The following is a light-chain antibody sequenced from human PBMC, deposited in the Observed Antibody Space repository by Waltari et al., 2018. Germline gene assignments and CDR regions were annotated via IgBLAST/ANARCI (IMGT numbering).Light chain of an antibody. V-gene: IGLV2-14*01. CDR3: SSFTNSNTWL. J-gene: IGLJ3*02. CDR2: EVS. CDR1: TSDVGGYDY. Sequence: QSALTQPASVSGSPGQSITISCTGTTSDVGGYDYVSWYQHHPGKAPKHMIYEVSNLPSGVSNRFSGSKSGNTASLTISGLQAEDEADYYCSSFTNSNTWLFGGGTKLTVL.